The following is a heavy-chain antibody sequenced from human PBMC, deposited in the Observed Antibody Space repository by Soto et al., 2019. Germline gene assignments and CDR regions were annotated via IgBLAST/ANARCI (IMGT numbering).Heavy chain of an antibody. V-gene: IGHV3-33*01. CDR1: GFTFSSYG. Sequence: GVTLRRSCSASGFTFSSYGMHWVRQAPGKGLEWVAVIWYDGSNKYYADSVKGRFTISRDNSKNTLYLQMHSLRAEDTAVYYCARDMGGQSFDYWGQGALVTVSS. J-gene: IGHJ4*02. CDR2: IWYDGSNK. CDR3: ARDMGGQSFDY. D-gene: IGHD3-16*01.